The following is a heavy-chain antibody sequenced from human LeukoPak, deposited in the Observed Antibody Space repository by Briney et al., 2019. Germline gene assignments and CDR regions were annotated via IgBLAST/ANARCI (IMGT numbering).Heavy chain of an antibody. V-gene: IGHV4-59*08. Sequence: SESLSLTCTVSGGCISSYYCSWIRQPPGKGLEWIGYIYYSGSTNYNPSLKSRVTISVDTSKNHFSLKLSSVTAADTAVYYCARSIYGGSSSHYFDYWGQGTLVTVSS. J-gene: IGHJ4*02. CDR3: ARSIYGGSSSHYFDY. CDR2: IYYSGST. D-gene: IGHD1-26*01. CDR1: GGCISSYY.